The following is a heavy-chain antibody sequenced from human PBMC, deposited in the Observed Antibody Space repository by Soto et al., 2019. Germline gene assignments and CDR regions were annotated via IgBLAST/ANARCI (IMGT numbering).Heavy chain of an antibody. CDR3: AGGGASSRYFDY. V-gene: IGHV4-59*01. Sequence: PSETLSLTCTVSGRSISGDFWSWIRQPPGKGLEWIGFIHSSEGANYNPSLKSRLTMSVDTSKSQFSLKLTSVNTSDTAVYYCAGGGASSRYFDYWGQGILVTVSS. CDR1: GRSISGDF. J-gene: IGHJ4*02. D-gene: IGHD3-10*01. CDR2: IHSSEGA.